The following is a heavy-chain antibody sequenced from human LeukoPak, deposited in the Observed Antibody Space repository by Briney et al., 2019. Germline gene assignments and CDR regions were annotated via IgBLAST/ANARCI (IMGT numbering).Heavy chain of an antibody. CDR3: ARDHCSGGSCYPGWFDP. CDR1: GGSFSGYY. D-gene: IGHD2-15*01. J-gene: IGHJ5*02. CDR2: INHSGST. Sequence: SETLSLTCAVYGGSFSGYYWSWIRQPPGKGLEWIGEINHSGSTNYNPSLKSRVTISVDTSKNQFSLKLSSVTAADTAVYYCARDHCSGGSCYPGWFDPWGQGILVTVSS. V-gene: IGHV4-34*01.